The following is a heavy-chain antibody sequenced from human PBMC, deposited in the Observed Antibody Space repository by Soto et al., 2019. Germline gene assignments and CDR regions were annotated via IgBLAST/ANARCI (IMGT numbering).Heavy chain of an antibody. D-gene: IGHD4-4*01. Sequence: SETLSLTCTVSGGSISSSSYYWGWIRQPPGKGLEWIESIYYSGSTYYNPSLKSRVTISVDTSKNQFSLKLSSVTAADTAVYYCARLQDHVAAFDIWGQGTMVTVSS. CDR2: IYYSGST. V-gene: IGHV4-39*01. CDR3: ARLQDHVAAFDI. CDR1: GGSISSSSYY. J-gene: IGHJ3*02.